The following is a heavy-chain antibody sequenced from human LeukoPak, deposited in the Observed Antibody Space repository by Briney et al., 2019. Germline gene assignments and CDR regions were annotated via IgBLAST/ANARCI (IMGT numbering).Heavy chain of an antibody. D-gene: IGHD6-25*01. Sequence: PSETLSLTCTVSGGSISSSSYYWGWLRQPPGKGLGWIGSMYYRGTTYYNPSPKSRVTISVDTSKNQLSLKVTSVTAADTALYYCARCIAAAGWFDPWGQGTLVTVSS. CDR1: GGSISSSSYY. J-gene: IGHJ5*02. V-gene: IGHV4-39*01. CDR2: MYYRGTT. CDR3: ARCIAAAGWFDP.